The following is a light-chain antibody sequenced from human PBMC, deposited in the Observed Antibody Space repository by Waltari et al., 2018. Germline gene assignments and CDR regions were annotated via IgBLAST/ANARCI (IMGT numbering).Light chain of an antibody. V-gene: IGKV3-20*01. CDR2: GAS. Sequence: EIVLTQSPGTLSLSPGERATLACRASQSVSSSHLAWYQQNPGQAPRLLIYGASSRATGIPDRFSGSGSGTDFTLTISGLEPEDFAVYYCQQYGSTPGFTFGPGTKVDIK. CDR3: QQYGSTPGFT. CDR1: QSVSSSH. J-gene: IGKJ3*01.